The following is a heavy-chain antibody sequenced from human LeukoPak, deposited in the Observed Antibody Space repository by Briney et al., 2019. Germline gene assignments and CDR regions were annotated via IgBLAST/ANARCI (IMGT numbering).Heavy chain of an antibody. V-gene: IGHV1-2*02. Sequence: ASVTVSCKASGYTFTGYYMHWVRQAPGQGLEWMGWINPNSGGTNYAQKFQGRVTMTRDTSISTAYMELRRLRSDDAAVYYCARRGYSSGFDYWGQGTLVTVSS. D-gene: IGHD5-18*01. CDR1: GYTFTGYY. CDR3: ARRGYSSGFDY. CDR2: INPNSGGT. J-gene: IGHJ4*02.